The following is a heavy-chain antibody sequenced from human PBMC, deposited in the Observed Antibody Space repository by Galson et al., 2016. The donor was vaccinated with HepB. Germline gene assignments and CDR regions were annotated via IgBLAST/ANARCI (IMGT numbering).Heavy chain of an antibody. CDR3: ARDRHQYSSGWYVGGMDV. V-gene: IGHV1-18*01. Sequence: SVKVSCKASGYTFTSYGISWVRQAPGQGLERMGWISAYNGNTNYAQKLQGRVTMTPDTSTSTAYMELRSLRSDDTAVYYCARDRHQYSSGWYVGGMDVWGQGTTVTVSS. D-gene: IGHD6-19*01. CDR1: GYTFTSYG. J-gene: IGHJ6*02. CDR2: ISAYNGNT.